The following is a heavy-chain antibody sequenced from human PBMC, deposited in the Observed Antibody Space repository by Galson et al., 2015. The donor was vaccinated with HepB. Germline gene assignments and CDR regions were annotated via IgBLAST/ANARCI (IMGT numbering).Heavy chain of an antibody. CDR1: GFTFRRYW. CDR3: AREGTGLAAAGTVYFDL. V-gene: IGHV3-7*01. Sequence: SLRLSCAASGFTFRRYWMSWVRQAPGKGLEWVANIKQDGSEKYYADSVKGRFTISRDNAENSLYVEMNSLTAGDTAVYYCAREGTGLAAAGTVYFDLWGRGTLVTVSS. CDR2: IKQDGSEK. J-gene: IGHJ2*01. D-gene: IGHD6-13*01.